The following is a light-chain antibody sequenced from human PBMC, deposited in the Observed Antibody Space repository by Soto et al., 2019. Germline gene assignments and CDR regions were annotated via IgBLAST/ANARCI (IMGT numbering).Light chain of an antibody. V-gene: IGKV3-11*01. CDR1: QSVSSY. CDR2: DAS. J-gene: IGKJ5*01. CDR3: QQRSNWPPT. Sequence: EIVLTQSPATLALSPGERATRSCRASQSVSSYLAWYQQKPGQAPRLLIYDASNRATGIPARFSGSGSGTDFTLTISSLEPEDFAVYYCQQRSNWPPTFGQGTRREIK.